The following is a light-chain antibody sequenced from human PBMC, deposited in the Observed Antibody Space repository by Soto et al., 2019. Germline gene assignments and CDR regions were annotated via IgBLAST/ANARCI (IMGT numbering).Light chain of an antibody. V-gene: IGKV1-5*03. CDR2: KAS. CDR3: QQYNTFPPYT. J-gene: IGKJ2*01. Sequence: DIQMTQSPSTLSASVREKDTNTCRAIQSVSFWLAWYQQKPGKAPNLLIYKASNLQSGVPSRFSGSGSGTEFTLTISSLQPDDFGTYYCQQYNTFPPYTFGQGTKVDIK. CDR1: QSVSFW.